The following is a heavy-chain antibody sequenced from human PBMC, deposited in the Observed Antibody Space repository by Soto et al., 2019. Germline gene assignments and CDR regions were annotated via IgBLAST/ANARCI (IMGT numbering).Heavy chain of an antibody. CDR3: AKDLSIGGGFPDWYFDL. J-gene: IGHJ2*01. Sequence: PGGSLRLSCAASGFTFSSYAMSWVRQAPGKGLEWVSAISGSGGSTYYADSVKGRFTISRDNSKNTLYLQMNSLRAEDTAVYYCAKDLSIGGGFPDWYFDLWGRGTLVTVS. D-gene: IGHD2-15*01. CDR1: GFTFSSYA. CDR2: ISGSGGST. V-gene: IGHV3-23*01.